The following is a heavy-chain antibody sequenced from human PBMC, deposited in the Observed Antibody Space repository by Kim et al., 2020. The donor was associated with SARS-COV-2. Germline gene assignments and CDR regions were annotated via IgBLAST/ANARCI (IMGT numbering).Heavy chain of an antibody. Sequence: RKSRVTIPVDTSKNQFSLKLSSVTAADTAVYYCARLGYCSSTSCYVLDYWGQGTLVTVSS. D-gene: IGHD2-2*01. V-gene: IGHV4-34*01. J-gene: IGHJ4*02. CDR3: ARLGYCSSTSCYVLDY.